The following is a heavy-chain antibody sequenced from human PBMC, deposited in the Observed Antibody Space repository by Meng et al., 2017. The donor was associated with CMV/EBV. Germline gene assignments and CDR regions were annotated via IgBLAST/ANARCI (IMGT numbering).Heavy chain of an antibody. J-gene: IGHJ4*02. CDR1: GFTFSSYW. CDR2: IKQDGSEK. CDR3: ARDRSKVTLFRVPTYYFDY. D-gene: IGHD4-11*01. V-gene: IGHV3-7*01. Sequence: GESLKISCAASGFTFSSYWMSWVRQAPGKGLEWVANIKQDGSEKYYVDSVKSRFTISRDNAKNSLYLQMNSLRAEDTAVHYCARDRSKVTLFRVPTYYFDYWGQGTLVTVSS.